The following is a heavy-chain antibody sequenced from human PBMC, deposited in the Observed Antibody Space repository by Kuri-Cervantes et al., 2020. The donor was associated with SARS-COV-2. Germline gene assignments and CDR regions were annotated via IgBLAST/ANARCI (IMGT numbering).Heavy chain of an antibody. V-gene: IGHV3-48*01. CDR3: ARDSVFYSSGWYYFDY. Sequence: GESLKISCAASGFIFSDYAMNWVRQAPGKGLEWVSYISSSGNTIYYADSVKGRFTISRDNSKNTLYLQMNSLRAEDTAVYYCARDSVFYSSGWYYFDYWGQGTLVTVSS. J-gene: IGHJ4*02. D-gene: IGHD6-19*01. CDR2: ISSSGNTI. CDR1: GFIFSDYA.